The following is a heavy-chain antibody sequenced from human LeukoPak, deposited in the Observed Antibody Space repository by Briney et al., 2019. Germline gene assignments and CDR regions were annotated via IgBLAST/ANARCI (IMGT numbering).Heavy chain of an antibody. J-gene: IGHJ3*02. V-gene: IGHV4-39*01. CDR3: ATLAQRKYCSSTSCYRRRDDAFDI. CDR1: GGSISSSSYY. Sequence: SETLSLTCTVSGGSISSSSYYWRWIRQPPGKGLEWIGSIYYSGSTYYNPSLTSRVTISVDTSKNQFSLKRRSVPAADTAVYYCATLAQRKYCSSTSCYRRRDDAFDIWGQGTMVTVSS. D-gene: IGHD2-2*01. CDR2: IYYSGST.